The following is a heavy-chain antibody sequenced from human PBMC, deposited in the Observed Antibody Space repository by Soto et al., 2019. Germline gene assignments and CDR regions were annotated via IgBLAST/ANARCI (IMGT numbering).Heavy chain of an antibody. CDR1: GFTFSSYS. D-gene: IGHD2-15*01. V-gene: IGHV5-10-1*01. Sequence: VSLRISWAASGFTFSSYSMSWVRQAPGKGLEWVSGFRTGGDSYTNYSPSFQGHVTISADKSISTAYLQWSSLKASDTAMYYCARAPTGSKLAFDIWGQGTMVTVSS. CDR2: FRTGGDSYT. CDR3: ARAPTGSKLAFDI. J-gene: IGHJ3*02.